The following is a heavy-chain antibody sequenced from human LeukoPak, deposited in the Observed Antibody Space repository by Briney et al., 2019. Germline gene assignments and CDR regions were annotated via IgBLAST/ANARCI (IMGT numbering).Heavy chain of an antibody. CDR1: GGSFSGFY. D-gene: IGHD5-18*01. CDR2: INHGGST. Sequence: SETLSLTCAVYGGSFSGFYWNWIRQPPGKGLEWIGEINHGGSTNFNPSLKSRITISVDTSKNQFSLKLNSVTAADTAVYYCVSPRGFSYGYFDYWGQGTLVTVSS. CDR3: VSPRGFSYGYFDY. J-gene: IGHJ4*02. V-gene: IGHV4-34*01.